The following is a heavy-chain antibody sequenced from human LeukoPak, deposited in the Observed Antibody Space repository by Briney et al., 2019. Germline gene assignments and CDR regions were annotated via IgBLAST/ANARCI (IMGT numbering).Heavy chain of an antibody. J-gene: IGHJ6*03. CDR2: IYHSGTT. Sequence: PSETLSLTCTVSGYSISTGYYWGWIRQPPGKGLEWIGSIYHSGTTYYNPSLKSRVTISVDTSKNQFSLKLSSVTAADTAVYYCARDMVRGVHYYYYMDVWGKGTTVTISS. CDR3: ARDMVRGVHYYYYMDV. D-gene: IGHD3-10*01. V-gene: IGHV4-38-2*02. CDR1: GYSISTGYY.